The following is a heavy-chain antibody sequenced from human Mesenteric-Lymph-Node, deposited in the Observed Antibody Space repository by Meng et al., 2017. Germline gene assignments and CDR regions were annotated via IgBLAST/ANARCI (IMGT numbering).Heavy chain of an antibody. CDR2: ISGSGGST. Sequence: GESLKISCAASGFTFDDYAMHWVRQAPGKGLEWVSAISGSGGSTYYADSVKGRFTISRDNSKNTLYLQMNSLRAEDTAVYYCAKERGYKYFDYWGQGTLVTVSS. CDR3: AKERGYKYFDY. CDR1: GFTFDDYA. D-gene: IGHD5-24*01. V-gene: IGHV3-23*01. J-gene: IGHJ4*02.